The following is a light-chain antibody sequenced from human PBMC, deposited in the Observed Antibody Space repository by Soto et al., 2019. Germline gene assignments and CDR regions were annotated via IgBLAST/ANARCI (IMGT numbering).Light chain of an antibody. V-gene: IGKV1-9*01. J-gene: IGKJ3*01. CDR2: AAS. Sequence: IQLTQSPSSLSASVGDRVTITCRASQGISSYLAWYQQKPGKAPKLLIYAASTLQSGVPSRYSGSGSGTDFTLTTSSLQPEDFATYYCQQLNSYPSFTFGPGTKVDIK. CDR1: QGISSY. CDR3: QQLNSYPSFT.